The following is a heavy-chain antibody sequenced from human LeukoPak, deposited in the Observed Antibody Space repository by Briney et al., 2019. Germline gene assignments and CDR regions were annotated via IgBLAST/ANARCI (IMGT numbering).Heavy chain of an antibody. CDR3: ARLLKVMYFDY. CDR1: GGSISSYY. Sequence: KSSETLSLTCTVSGGSISSYYWSWIRQSPGKGLEWIGFISYTGSTSYNPSLKSRVSISVDTSKNQFSLRLSSVTAADTAVYYCARLLKVMYFDYWGQGTLLTVSS. J-gene: IGHJ4*02. V-gene: IGHV4-59*08. CDR2: ISYTGST. D-gene: IGHD2-21*01.